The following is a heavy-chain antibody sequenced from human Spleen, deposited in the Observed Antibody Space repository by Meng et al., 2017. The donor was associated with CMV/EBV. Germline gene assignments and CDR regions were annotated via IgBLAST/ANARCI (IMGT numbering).Heavy chain of an antibody. CDR2: ISLHKVKR. CDR1: GYTFSYYG. J-gene: IGHJ6*02. D-gene: IGHD2/OR15-2a*01. V-gene: IGHV1-18*01. CDR3: ARIEYRSSWGYYHYGMDV. Sequence: ASVKVSCKASGYTFSYYGISWVRQAPGQGLEWMGWISLHKVKRKHVQKFQGRVAMTTDTSTDTAYMELMNLRSDDTAIYYRARIEYRSSWGYYHYGMDVWGQGTTVTVSS.